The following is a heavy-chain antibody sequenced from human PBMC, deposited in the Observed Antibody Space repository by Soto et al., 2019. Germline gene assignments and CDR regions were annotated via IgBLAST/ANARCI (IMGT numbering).Heavy chain of an antibody. CDR3: AKGKYSSSHYGMDV. D-gene: IGHD6-6*01. J-gene: IGHJ6*02. CDR2: ISGSGGST. Sequence: EVQLLESGGGLGQRGGSLRLSCAASGFTFSSYAMSWVRQAPGKGLEWVSAISGSGGSTYYADSVKGRFTISRDNSKNTLYLQMNSLRAEDTAVYYCAKGKYSSSHYGMDVWGQGTTVTVSS. V-gene: IGHV3-23*01. CDR1: GFTFSSYA.